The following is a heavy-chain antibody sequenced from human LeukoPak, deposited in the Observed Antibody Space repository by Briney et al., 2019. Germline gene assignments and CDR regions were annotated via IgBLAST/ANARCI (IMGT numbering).Heavy chain of an antibody. CDR3: ARARTQFSDGSGLNWFDP. D-gene: IGHD3-22*01. V-gene: IGHV4-31*03. Sequence: SETLSLTCSVSGDSFSSGGYSWIRQLPGMGLEWIGYVFSSGKTYCQTSLKSRVTISLDMSKNQFSLRLSSVTAADTAVYYCARARTQFSDGSGLNWFDPWGQGTLVTVSS. J-gene: IGHJ5*02. CDR2: VFSSGKT. CDR1: GDSFSSGGYS.